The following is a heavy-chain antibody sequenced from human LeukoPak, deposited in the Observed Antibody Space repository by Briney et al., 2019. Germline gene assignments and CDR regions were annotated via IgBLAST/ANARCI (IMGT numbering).Heavy chain of an antibody. D-gene: IGHD3-3*01. V-gene: IGHV3-23*01. CDR3: AKDRSGHYYFDY. CDR2: ISGSGGST. J-gene: IGHJ4*02. CDR1: GFTFSSYD. Sequence: GGSLRLSCAASGFTFSSYDMSWVRQAPGKGLEWVSAISGSGGSTYYADSVKGRFTNSRDNSKNTLYLQMNSLRAEDTAVYYCAKDRSGHYYFDYWGQGTLVTVSS.